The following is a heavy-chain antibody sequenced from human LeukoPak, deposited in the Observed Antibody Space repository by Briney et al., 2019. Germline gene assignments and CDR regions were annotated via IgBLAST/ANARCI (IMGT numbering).Heavy chain of an antibody. CDR2: ISSSSSTI. D-gene: IGHD2-2*02. CDR1: GLPFSSYS. CDR3: ARGYTRPRNWFDP. J-gene: IGHJ5*02. Sequence: GSLRLSCAASGLPFSSYSMNWVRQAPGKGMEGGSYISSSSSTIYYADSVQGRFTISRDNAKNSLYLQMNSLRAEDTAVYYCARGYTRPRNWFDPWGQGTLVTVSS. V-gene: IGHV3-48*01.